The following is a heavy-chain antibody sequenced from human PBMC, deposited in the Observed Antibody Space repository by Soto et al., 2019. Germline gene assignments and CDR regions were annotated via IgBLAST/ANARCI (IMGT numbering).Heavy chain of an antibody. J-gene: IGHJ4*02. CDR3: ARAGTSNGVLSLAAVGY. V-gene: IGHV1-8*01. D-gene: IGHD2-8*01. CDR2: MNPNSGNT. CDR1: GYTFTSYD. Sequence: ASVKVSCKASGYTFTSYDINWVRQATGQGLEWMGWMNPNSGNTGYAQKFQGRVTMTRNTSISTAYMELSSLRSEDTAVYYCARAGTSNGVLSLAAVGYWGQGTLVTVSS.